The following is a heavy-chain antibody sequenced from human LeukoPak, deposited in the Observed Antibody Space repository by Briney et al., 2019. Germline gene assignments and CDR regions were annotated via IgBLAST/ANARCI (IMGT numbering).Heavy chain of an antibody. CDR3: ARDTSYSSSWYFDY. Sequence: SETLSLTCAVYGGSFSGYYWSWIRQPPGKGLEWIGEINHSGSTNYNPSLKSRVTISVDTSKNQFSLKLSSVTAADTAVYYCARDTSYSSSWYFDYWGQGTLVTVSS. J-gene: IGHJ4*02. CDR2: INHSGST. D-gene: IGHD6-13*01. CDR1: GGSFSGYY. V-gene: IGHV4-34*01.